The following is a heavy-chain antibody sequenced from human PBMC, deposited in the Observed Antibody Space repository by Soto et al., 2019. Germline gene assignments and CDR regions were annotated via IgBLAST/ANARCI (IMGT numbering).Heavy chain of an antibody. CDR1: GFTFSSYS. V-gene: IGHV3-48*02. CDR3: ARGFGGPARNWHFDL. J-gene: IGHJ2*01. Sequence: EVQLVESGGGLVQRGGSLRLSCAASGFTFSSYSMNWVRQAPGKGLEWISYISIGSSTTYYADSVKGRFTISRDNAKNSLYLPMNSLRDEDTAVFYCARGFGGPARNWHFDLWGRGTLVTVSS. D-gene: IGHD3-10*01. CDR2: ISIGSSTT.